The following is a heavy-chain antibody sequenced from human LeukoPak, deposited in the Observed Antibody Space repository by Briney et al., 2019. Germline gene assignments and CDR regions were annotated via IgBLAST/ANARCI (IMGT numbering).Heavy chain of an antibody. CDR3: TTRNYYDSSAYYFDY. V-gene: IGHV3-15*05. D-gene: IGHD3-22*01. J-gene: IGHJ4*02. CDR2: IKSKTDGGTT. Sequence: GGSLRLSCAASGFTFSNAWMSWVRQAPGKGLEWVGRIKSKTDGGTTDYAAPVKGRFTISRDDSKNTLYLQMNSLKTEDTAVYYCTTRNYYDSSAYYFDYGGQGTLVTVSS. CDR1: GFTFSNAW.